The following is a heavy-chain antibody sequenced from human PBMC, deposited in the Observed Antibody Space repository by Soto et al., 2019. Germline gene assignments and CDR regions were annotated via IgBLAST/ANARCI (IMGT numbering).Heavy chain of an antibody. CDR2: ISSSSSYI. Sequence: GGSLRLSCAASGFTFSSYSMNWVRQAPGKGLEWVSSISSSSSYIYYADSVKGRFTISRDNAKNSLYLQMNSLRAEDTAVYYCARVLRFLEWSNYFDYWGQGTLVTVSS. V-gene: IGHV3-21*01. CDR3: ARVLRFLEWSNYFDY. D-gene: IGHD3-3*01. J-gene: IGHJ4*02. CDR1: GFTFSSYS.